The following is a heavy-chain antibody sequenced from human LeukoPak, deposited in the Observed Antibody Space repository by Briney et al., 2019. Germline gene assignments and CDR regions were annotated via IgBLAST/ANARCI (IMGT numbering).Heavy chain of an antibody. CDR1: GFTFSSYA. V-gene: IGHV3-23*01. CDR2: ISGSGGST. J-gene: IGHJ4*02. Sequence: GGSLRLSCAASGFTFSSYAMSWVRQAPGKGLEWVSAISGSGGSTYYADSVKGRFTISRDNSKNTLYLQMNSLRAEDAAVYYCAKDLSGYDSFVQFDYWGQGTLVTVSS. D-gene: IGHD5-12*01. CDR3: AKDLSGYDSFVQFDY.